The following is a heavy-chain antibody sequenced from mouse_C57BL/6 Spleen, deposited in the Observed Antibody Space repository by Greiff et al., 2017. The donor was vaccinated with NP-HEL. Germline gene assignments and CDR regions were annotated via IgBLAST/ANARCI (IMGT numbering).Heavy chain of an antibody. J-gene: IGHJ4*01. CDR3: ARSYDYDADAMDY. V-gene: IGHV1-52*01. CDR1: GYTFTSYW. Sequence: VQLQQSGAELVRPGSSVKLSCKASGYTFTSYWMHWVKQRPIQGLEWIGNIDPSDSETHYNQKFKDKATLTVDKSSSTAYMQLSSLTSEDSAVYYCARSYDYDADAMDYWGQRTSVTVSS. D-gene: IGHD2-4*01. CDR2: IDPSDSET.